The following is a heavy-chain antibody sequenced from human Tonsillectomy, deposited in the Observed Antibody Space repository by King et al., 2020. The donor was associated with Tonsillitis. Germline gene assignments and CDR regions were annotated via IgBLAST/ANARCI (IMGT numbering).Heavy chain of an antibody. V-gene: IGHV1-8*01. CDR2: MNPNSNNT. CDR3: ARGSHSSGWLYYYYYYYMDV. Sequence: QLVQSGAEVKKPGASVKVSCKASGYTFTSYDINWVRQATGQGLEWMGWMNPNSNNTGYAQKFQGRVTMTRNTSITTAYMELSSLRSEDTAVNYCARGSHSSGWLYYYYYYYMDVWGKGTTVTVSS. CDR1: GYTFTSYD. J-gene: IGHJ6*03. D-gene: IGHD6-19*01.